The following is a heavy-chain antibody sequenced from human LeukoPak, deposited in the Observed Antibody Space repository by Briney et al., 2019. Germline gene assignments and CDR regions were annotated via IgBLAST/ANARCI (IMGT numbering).Heavy chain of an antibody. D-gene: IGHD2-15*01. V-gene: IGHV4-39*07. J-gene: IGHJ4*02. CDR3: ARGALYRGWSYYLDF. CDR2: VYYSGTT. CDR1: GDSISLSFYY. Sequence: SETLSLICSVSGDSISLSFYYWGWIRQPPGKALEWIGIVYYSGTTSYNPSLKSRVTISVDMSKNHFSLRLRSVTAADTAMYYCARGALYRGWSYYLDFWGQGTLVTVSS.